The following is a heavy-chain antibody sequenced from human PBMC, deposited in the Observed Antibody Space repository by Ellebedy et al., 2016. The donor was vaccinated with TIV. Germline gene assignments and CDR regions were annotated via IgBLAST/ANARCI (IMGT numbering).Heavy chain of an antibody. V-gene: IGHV4-59*01. Sequence: GSLRLSXAVYGGSFSGYYWSWIRQPPGKGLEWIGYIYYSGSTNYNPSLKSRVTISVDTSKNQFSLKLSSVTAADTAVYYCARWRGGMDVWGQGTTVTVSS. CDR3: ARWRGGMDV. CDR1: GGSFSGYY. J-gene: IGHJ6*02. CDR2: IYYSGST. D-gene: IGHD3-16*01.